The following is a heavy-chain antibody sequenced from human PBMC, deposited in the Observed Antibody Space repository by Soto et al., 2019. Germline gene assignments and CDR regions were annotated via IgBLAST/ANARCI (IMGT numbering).Heavy chain of an antibody. CDR1: GFTFSSYA. CDR2: ISGSGGST. Sequence: GGSLRLSCAASGFTFSSYAMSWVRQAPGKGLEWVSAISGSGGSTYYADSVKGRFTISRDNSKNTLYLQMNSLRAEDTAVYYCARTSITMIVMVEIQGVLDYWGQGTLVTVSS. D-gene: IGHD3-22*01. J-gene: IGHJ4*02. V-gene: IGHV3-23*01. CDR3: ARTSITMIVMVEIQGVLDY.